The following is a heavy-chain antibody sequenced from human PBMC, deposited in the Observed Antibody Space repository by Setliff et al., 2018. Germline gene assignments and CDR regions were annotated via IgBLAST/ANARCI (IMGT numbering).Heavy chain of an antibody. J-gene: IGHJ3*02. CDR1: GGSISSGGYY. Sequence: SETLSLTCTVSGGSISSGGYYWSWIRQHPGKGLEWIGYIYYSGSTYYNPSLKSRVTISIDTSKNQFSLKLSSVTAADTAVYYCARDRRIVGARHAFDIWGQGTMVTVSS. CDR2: IYYSGST. V-gene: IGHV4-31*02. CDR3: ARDRRIVGARHAFDI. D-gene: IGHD1-26*01.